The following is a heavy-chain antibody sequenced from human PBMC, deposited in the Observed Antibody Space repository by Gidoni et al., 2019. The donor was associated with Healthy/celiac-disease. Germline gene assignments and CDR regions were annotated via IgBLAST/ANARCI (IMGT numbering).Heavy chain of an antibody. CDR3: ARVGSQEYCSSTSCWYFDL. D-gene: IGHD2-2*01. J-gene: IGHJ2*01. CDR1: GGTFSSYA. Sequence: EVKKPGSSVKVSCKASGGTFSSYAISWVRQAPGQGLEWMGGIIPIFGTANYAQKFQGRVTITADESTSTAYMELSSLRSEDTAVYYCARVGSQEYCSSTSCWYFDLWGRGTLVTVSS. V-gene: IGHV1-69*01. CDR2: IIPIFGTA.